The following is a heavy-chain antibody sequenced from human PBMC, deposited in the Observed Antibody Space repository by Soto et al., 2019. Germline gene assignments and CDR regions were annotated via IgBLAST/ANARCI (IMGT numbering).Heavy chain of an antibody. CDR2: VYYTGST. CDR3: ARRGGSGYGFGYFDY. D-gene: IGHD3-22*01. Sequence: QLQLQESGPGLVKPSETLSLTCTVSGGSINSNTCYWGWIRQPPGKGLEYIGIVYYTGSTYYSPSLKSRVTISVDTSKNQFSLKLSSVTAADTAVYYCARRGGSGYGFGYFDYWGQGTLVTVSS. CDR1: GGSINSNTCY. J-gene: IGHJ4*02. V-gene: IGHV4-39*01.